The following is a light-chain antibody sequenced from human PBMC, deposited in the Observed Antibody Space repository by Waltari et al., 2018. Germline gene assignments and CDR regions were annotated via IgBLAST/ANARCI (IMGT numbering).Light chain of an antibody. J-gene: IGKJ1*01. CDR2: DAA. V-gene: IGKV1-39*01. CDR1: QKISSY. Sequence: TITCRSSQKISSYLNWYQQKPGTAPRLLIYDAARVQSGVPSRFSCSGSGTDFTLTISSLQPEEFGTYYCQQTYTTPRTFGQGTKVETK. CDR3: QQTYTTPRT.